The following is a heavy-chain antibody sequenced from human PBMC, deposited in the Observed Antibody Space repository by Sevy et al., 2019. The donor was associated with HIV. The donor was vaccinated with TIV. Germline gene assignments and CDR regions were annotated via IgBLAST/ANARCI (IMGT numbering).Heavy chain of an antibody. D-gene: IGHD3-22*01. J-gene: IGHJ3*02. Sequence: SETLSLTCTVSGGSVSSGSYYWSWIRQPPGKGLEWIGYIYYSGSTNYNPSLKSRVTISVDTSKNQFSLKLSSVTAADTAVYYCARRDYYDSSGYQTHAFHIWGQGTMVTVSS. V-gene: IGHV4-61*01. CDR2: IYYSGST. CDR1: GGSVSSGSYY. CDR3: ARRDYYDSSGYQTHAFHI.